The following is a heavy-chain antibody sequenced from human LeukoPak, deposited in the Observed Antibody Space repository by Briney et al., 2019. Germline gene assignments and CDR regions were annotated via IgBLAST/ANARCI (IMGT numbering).Heavy chain of an antibody. CDR2: IYISGST. Sequence: SETLSLTCTVSGGSISSYYWSWIRQPAGKGLEWIGRIYISGSTNYNPSLKSRVTMSVDTSKNQFSLKLSSVTAADTAVYYCATTPLLEVESPYFDYWGQGTLVTVSS. D-gene: IGHD2-8*02. J-gene: IGHJ4*02. CDR1: GGSISSYY. CDR3: ATTPLLEVESPYFDY. V-gene: IGHV4-4*07.